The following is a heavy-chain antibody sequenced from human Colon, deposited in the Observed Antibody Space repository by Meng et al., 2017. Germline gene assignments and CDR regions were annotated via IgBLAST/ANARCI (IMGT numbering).Heavy chain of an antibody. CDR3: ASSDYYRSDY. V-gene: IGHV4-4*02. D-gene: IGHD3-22*01. CDR1: GGSIRRRYW. Sequence: QVPLQGSGPGPVKPSGTPSLTCAVSGGSIRRRYWWSWVRQPPGKGLEWIGETSHSGSTNYSPSLKSRVTISLDKSKNQLSLKLNSVTAADTAVYYCASSDYYRSDYWGQGTLVTVSS. CDR2: TSHSGST. J-gene: IGHJ4*02.